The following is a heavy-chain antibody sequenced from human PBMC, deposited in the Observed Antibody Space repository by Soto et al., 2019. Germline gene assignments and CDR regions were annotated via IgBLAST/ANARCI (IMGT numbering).Heavy chain of an antibody. CDR2: INHSGST. V-gene: IGHV4-34*01. CDR1: GGSFSGYF. Sequence: SETLSLTCAVYGGSFSGYFWSWIRQPPGKGLEWIGEINHSGSTNYNPSHKSRVTISVDTSKNQFSLKLSSVTAADTAVYYCARDGLGDAFDIWGQGTMVTVSS. D-gene: IGHD6-19*01. J-gene: IGHJ3*02. CDR3: ARDGLGDAFDI.